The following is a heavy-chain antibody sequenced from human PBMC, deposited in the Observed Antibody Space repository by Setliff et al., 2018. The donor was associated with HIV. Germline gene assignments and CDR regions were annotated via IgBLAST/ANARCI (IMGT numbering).Heavy chain of an antibody. Sequence: SVKVSCKASGFTFTSSAVQWVRQARGQRLEWIGWIVVGSGNTNYAQKFQERVTITRDMSTSTAYMELSSLRSEDTAVYYCAAAGVSGSGSLPHYYYYYGMDVWGQGTTVTVS. D-gene: IGHD3-10*01. CDR1: GFTFTSSA. J-gene: IGHJ6*02. V-gene: IGHV1-58*01. CDR2: IVVGSGNT. CDR3: AAAGVSGSGSLPHYYYYYGMDV.